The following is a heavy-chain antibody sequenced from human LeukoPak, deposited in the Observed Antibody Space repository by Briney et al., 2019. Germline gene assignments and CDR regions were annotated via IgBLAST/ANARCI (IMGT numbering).Heavy chain of an antibody. CDR3: ARDQYSRSLGAFDI. CDR1: EVIFDNHN. CDR2: ISSSSSVV. V-gene: IGHV3-48*02. Sequence: GGSLRLSCAASEVIFDNHNMNWVRQAPGKGLEWLSYISSSSSVVFYADSVKGRFTISRHNARNSVYLQLNSLGDEDTAVYYCARDQYSRSLGAFDIWGQGTLVSVSS. J-gene: IGHJ3*02. D-gene: IGHD1-26*01.